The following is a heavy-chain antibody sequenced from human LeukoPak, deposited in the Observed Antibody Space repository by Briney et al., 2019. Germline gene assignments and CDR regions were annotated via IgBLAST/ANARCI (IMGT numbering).Heavy chain of an antibody. D-gene: IGHD6-13*01. CDR3: ASGYSSSWFPY. CDR2: ISFDGTDA. V-gene: IGHV3-30*04. Sequence: QSGGSLRLSCAASGFTFSSYAIHWVRQAPGKGLEWVAVISFDGTDAFYADSVKGRFTISRDNAKNTLYLQMNSLRAEDTAVYYCASGYSSSWFPYWGQGTLVTVSS. J-gene: IGHJ4*02. CDR1: GFTFSSYA.